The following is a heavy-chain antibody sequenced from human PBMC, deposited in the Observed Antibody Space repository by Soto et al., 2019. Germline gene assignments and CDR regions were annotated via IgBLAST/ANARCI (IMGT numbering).Heavy chain of an antibody. V-gene: IGHV4-59*01. J-gene: IGHJ4*02. D-gene: IGHD4-17*01. CDR3: ARRYGPSFDY. Sequence: QVQLQESGPGLVKPSETLSLTCTVSGGSISSYYWSWIRQPPGKGLEWIGYIYYSGSTNYNHSLKSRVTRSVDPSKNQFSLKLSSVTAADTAVYYCARRYGPSFDYWGQGTLVTVSS. CDR2: IYYSGST. CDR1: GGSISSYY.